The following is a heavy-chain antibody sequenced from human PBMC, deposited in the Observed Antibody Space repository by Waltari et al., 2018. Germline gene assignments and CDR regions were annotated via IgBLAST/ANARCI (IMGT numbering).Heavy chain of an antibody. CDR1: GFRVSDYW. D-gene: IGHD4-17*01. V-gene: IGHV3-7*01. CDR3: ARHGDFCFDF. CDR2: IKKDGSTK. Sequence: EVQVVESGGDLVQPGGSLRLSCAASGFRVSDYWMGWGRQAQGKGLEWVPNIKKDGSTKYYVDSVKGRFTISRDNAKDSLFLQMNSLRAEDTAVYYCARHGDFCFDFWGQGIVVTVSS. J-gene: IGHJ4*02.